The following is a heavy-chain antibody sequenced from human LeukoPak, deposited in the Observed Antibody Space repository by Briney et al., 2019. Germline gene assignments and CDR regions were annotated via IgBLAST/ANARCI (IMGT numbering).Heavy chain of an antibody. Sequence: PGGSLRLSCAASGFTFSSYWMSWVRQAPGKGLEWVANIEEDGSDKYYVDSMKGRFTVSRDNAKNSVYLQMNSLRAEDTAVYYRARDRNWVTDYWGQGTLVLVSS. CDR2: IEEDGSDK. D-gene: IGHD7-27*01. J-gene: IGHJ4*02. V-gene: IGHV3-7*03. CDR3: ARDRNWVTDY. CDR1: GFTFSSYW.